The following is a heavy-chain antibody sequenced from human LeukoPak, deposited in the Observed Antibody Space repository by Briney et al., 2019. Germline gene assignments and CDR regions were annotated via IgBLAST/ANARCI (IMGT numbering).Heavy chain of an antibody. V-gene: IGHV3-11*01. CDR1: GFTFSDYY. D-gene: IGHD3-9*01. CDR3: ARDGHYDILTGLFDY. CDR2: ISSSGSTI. Sequence: GGSLRLSCAASGFTFSDYYMSWIRQAPGKGQEWVSYISSSGSTIYYADSVKGRFTISRDNAKNSLYLQMNSLRAEDTAVYYCARDGHYDILTGLFDYWGQGTLVTVSP. J-gene: IGHJ4*02.